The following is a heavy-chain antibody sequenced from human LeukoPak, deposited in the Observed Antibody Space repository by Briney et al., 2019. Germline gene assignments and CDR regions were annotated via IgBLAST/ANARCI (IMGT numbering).Heavy chain of an antibody. CDR1: GGSISSYY. J-gene: IGHJ6*02. CDR2: IYYSGST. Sequence: SETLSPTCTVSGGSISSYYWSWIRQPPGKGLEWIGYIYYSGSTNYNPSLKSRVTISVDTSKNQFSLKLSSVTAADTAVYYCVSGNYYDSSGYESRPLYYGMDVWGQGTTVTVSS. D-gene: IGHD3-22*01. CDR3: VSGNYYDSSGYESRPLYYGMDV. V-gene: IGHV4-59*08.